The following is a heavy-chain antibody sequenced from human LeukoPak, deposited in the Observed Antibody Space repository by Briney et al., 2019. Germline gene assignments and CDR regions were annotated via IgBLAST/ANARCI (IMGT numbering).Heavy chain of an antibody. CDR3: ARDLYPYYYGSGSYYNY. Sequence: PGGSLRPSCAASGFTFSSYWMSWVRQAPGKGLEWVANIKQDGSEKYYVDSVKGRFAISRDNAKNSLYLQMNSLRAEDTAVYYCARDLYPYYYGSGSYYNYWGQGTLVTVSS. J-gene: IGHJ4*02. D-gene: IGHD3-10*01. CDR1: GFTFSSYW. CDR2: IKQDGSEK. V-gene: IGHV3-7*01.